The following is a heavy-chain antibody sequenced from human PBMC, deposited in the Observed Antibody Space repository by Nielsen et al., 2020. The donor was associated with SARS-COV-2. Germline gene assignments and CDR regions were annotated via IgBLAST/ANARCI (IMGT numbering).Heavy chain of an antibody. D-gene: IGHD4-17*01. V-gene: IGHV3-21*01. CDR1: RFTFSTYS. Sequence: GGSLRLSCAASRFTFSTYSMNWVRQAPGKGLEWVSSISSSSSYIYYADSVKGRFTISRDNAKNSLYLQMNSLRAEDTAVYYCARAHYGDYLRYFDYWGQGTLATVSS. J-gene: IGHJ4*02. CDR2: ISSSSSYI. CDR3: ARAHYGDYLRYFDY.